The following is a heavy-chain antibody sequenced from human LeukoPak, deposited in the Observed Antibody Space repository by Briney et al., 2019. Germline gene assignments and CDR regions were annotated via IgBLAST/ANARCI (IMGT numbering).Heavy chain of an antibody. Sequence: SETLSLTCTVSGGSISSGSYYWSWIRQPAGKGLEWIGRIYTSGSTNYNPSLKSRVTISVDTSKNQFSLKLSSVTAADTAVYYCARDEDYCSSTSCYSPWFDPWGQGTLVTVSS. J-gene: IGHJ5*02. CDR3: ARDEDYCSSTSCYSPWFDP. D-gene: IGHD2-2*01. CDR1: GGSISSGSYY. CDR2: IYTSGST. V-gene: IGHV4-61*02.